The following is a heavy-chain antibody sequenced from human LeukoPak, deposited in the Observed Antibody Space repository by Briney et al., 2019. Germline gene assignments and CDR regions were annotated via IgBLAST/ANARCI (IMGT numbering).Heavy chain of an antibody. V-gene: IGHV3-23*01. CDR1: GFTFSSYA. CDR3: AKDLRGYSGYDLFDY. CDR2: ISGSGGST. D-gene: IGHD5-12*01. Sequence: GGSLRLSCAASGFTFSSYAMSWVRQAPGKGLEWVSAISGSGGSTYYADSVKGRFTISRDNSKNTLYLQMNSLRAEDTAVYYCAKDLRGYSGYDLFDYWGQGTLVTVSS. J-gene: IGHJ4*02.